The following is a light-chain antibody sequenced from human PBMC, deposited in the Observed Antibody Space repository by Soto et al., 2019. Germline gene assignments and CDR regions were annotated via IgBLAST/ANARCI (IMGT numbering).Light chain of an antibody. V-gene: IGKV1-5*03. CDR2: KAS. Sequence: DIQMTQYPSTLSGSVGDRVTITCRASQTISSWLAWYQQKPGKAPKLLIYKASTLKSGVPSRFSGSGSGTEFTLTISSLQPDDFATYYCQQYSTYPWTFGQGTKVDIK. J-gene: IGKJ1*01. CDR3: QQYSTYPWT. CDR1: QTISSW.